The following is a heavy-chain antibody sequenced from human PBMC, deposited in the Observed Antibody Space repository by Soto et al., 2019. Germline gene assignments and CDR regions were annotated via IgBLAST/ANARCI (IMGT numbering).Heavy chain of an antibody. CDR1: GGTFSSYA. CDR3: ASHPVPYYYYGMDV. Sequence: QVQLVQSGAEVKKPGSSVKVSCKASGGTFSSYALSWVRQAPGQGLEWMGGIIPIFGTADYAQKFRGRVTITADDSTSTAYMELSSLRSEDTAVYYCASHPVPYYYYGMDVWGQGTTVTVSS. J-gene: IGHJ6*02. V-gene: IGHV1-69*12. D-gene: IGHD2-2*01. CDR2: IIPIFGTA.